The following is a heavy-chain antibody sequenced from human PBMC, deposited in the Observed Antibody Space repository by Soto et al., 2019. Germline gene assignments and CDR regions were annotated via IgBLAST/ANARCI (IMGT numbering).Heavy chain of an antibody. D-gene: IGHD3-10*01. Sequence: EVQLFESGGGLVQPGRSLRLSCAACGFTFSSYAMSWVRQAPGEGLEWVSAISGSGGSTYYADSVKGRFTISRDNSRSTLYLQMNSLRAEDTDVYYCAKDASGVGVGKDYWGQGTLVTVSS. CDR3: AKDASGVGVGKDY. V-gene: IGHV3-23*01. J-gene: IGHJ4*02. CDR2: ISGSGGST. CDR1: GFTFSSYA.